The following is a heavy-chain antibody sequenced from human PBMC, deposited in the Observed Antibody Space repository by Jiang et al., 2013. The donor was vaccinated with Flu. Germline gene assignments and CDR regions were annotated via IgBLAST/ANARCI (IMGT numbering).Heavy chain of an antibody. CDR2: IYPGDSDT. CDR3: ARSDSSSWYSDS. J-gene: IGHJ4*02. CDR1: NYW. V-gene: IGHV5-51*01. Sequence: NYWIGWVRQMPGKGLEWMGIIYPGDSDTRYSPSFQGQVTISAAKSISTAYLQWSSLKASDTAMYYCARSDSSSWYSDSWGQGTLVTVSS. D-gene: IGHD6-13*01.